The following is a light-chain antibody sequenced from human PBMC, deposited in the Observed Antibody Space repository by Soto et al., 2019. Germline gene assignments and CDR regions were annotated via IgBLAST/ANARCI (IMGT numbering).Light chain of an antibody. Sequence: DTVLTQSPGTLSLSPGERATLSCWASQSVTSGYLGWYQQKPGQAPRLLIYDASRRATGIPDRFSGSGSGTDFTLTISRVEPEDFAVYYCHQYGNPPNSFGQGTKLEIK. CDR1: QSVTSGY. CDR3: HQYGNPPNS. J-gene: IGKJ2*03. V-gene: IGKV3-20*01. CDR2: DAS.